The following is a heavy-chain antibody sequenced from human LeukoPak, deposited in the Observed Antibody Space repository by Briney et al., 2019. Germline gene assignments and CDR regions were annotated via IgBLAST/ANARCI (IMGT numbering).Heavy chain of an antibody. V-gene: IGHV3-7*01. D-gene: IGHD5-18*01. Sequence: GGSLRLSCAASGFTFSNYWMSWVRQAPGKGLEWVANIKQDGSEKYYVDSVKGRFTISRDNAKNSLYLQMNSLRAEDTAVYYCARDPGYSYGEGSYYFDYWGQGTLVTVSS. CDR1: GFTFSNYW. CDR3: ARDPGYSYGEGSYYFDY. J-gene: IGHJ4*02. CDR2: IKQDGSEK.